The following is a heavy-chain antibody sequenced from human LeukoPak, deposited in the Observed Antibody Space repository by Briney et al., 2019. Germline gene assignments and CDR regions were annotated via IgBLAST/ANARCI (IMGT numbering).Heavy chain of an antibody. CDR3: AREPMVRGVTNYYYGMDV. CDR1: GGSISSYY. V-gene: IGHV4-59*01. Sequence: PSETLSLTCTVSGGSISSYYWSWIRQPPGKGLEWIGYIYYSGSTNYNPSLKSRVTISVDTSKNQFSLKLSSVTAADTAVYYCAREPMVRGVTNYYYGMDVWGQGTTVTVSS. D-gene: IGHD3-10*01. J-gene: IGHJ6*02. CDR2: IYYSGST.